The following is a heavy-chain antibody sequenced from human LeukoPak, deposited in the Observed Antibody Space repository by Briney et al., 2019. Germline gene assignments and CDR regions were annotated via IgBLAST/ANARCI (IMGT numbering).Heavy chain of an antibody. Sequence: PGGPLRLSCAASGFTFSSYWMIWVRQAPGKGREWVANIKQDGSEKYYVDSVKGRFTISRDNAKNSLYLQMNSLRAEDTAVYYCARVSRIAVAGIKNVWVYYFDYWGQGTLVTVSS. CDR1: GFTFSSYW. J-gene: IGHJ4*02. V-gene: IGHV3-7*01. CDR2: IKQDGSEK. CDR3: ARVSRIAVAGIKNVWVYYFDY. D-gene: IGHD6-19*01.